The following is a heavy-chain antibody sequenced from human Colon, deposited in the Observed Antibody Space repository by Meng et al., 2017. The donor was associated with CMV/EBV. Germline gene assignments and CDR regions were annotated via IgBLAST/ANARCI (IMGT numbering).Heavy chain of an antibody. CDR2: LYTGGDT. CDR1: GFTLSDDL. Sequence: GGSLRLSCAASGFTLSDDLMTWVRQAPGKGLEWVSALYTGGDTHYADSVKGRFTISRDHARNTLYLHLTSLRADDTAVYFCAKLGADSSHWGQGTLVTVSS. CDR3: AKLGADSSH. J-gene: IGHJ4*02. V-gene: IGHV3-53*01. D-gene: IGHD3-3*02.